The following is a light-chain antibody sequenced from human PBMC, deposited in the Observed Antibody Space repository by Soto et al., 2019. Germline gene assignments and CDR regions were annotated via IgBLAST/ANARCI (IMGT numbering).Light chain of an antibody. J-gene: IGLJ1*01. V-gene: IGLV2-14*01. CDR1: SRDVGGSNY. CDR2: EVS. CDR3: SSYTSSNTLEV. Sequence: QSVLTQPASVSGSPGQSITISCTGTSRDVGGSNYVSWYQHHPHRAPKLLIYEVSYRPSGVSSRFSGSKSGNTASLTISGLQAEDDADYYCSSYTSSNTLEVFGVGTKVTVL.